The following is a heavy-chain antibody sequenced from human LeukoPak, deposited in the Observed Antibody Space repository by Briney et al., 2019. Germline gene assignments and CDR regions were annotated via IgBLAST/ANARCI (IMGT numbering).Heavy chain of an antibody. CDR2: ISNTGSTI. CDR3: ARRYYYGSGSHFDS. D-gene: IGHD3-10*01. Sequence: GGSLRLSCAASGSIFSDYYMSWVRQAPGKGLEWLSYISNTGSTIDHADSVKGRFTISRDNAKNSLYLQMNSLRAEDTAVYYCARRYYYGSGSHFDSWGQGTPVTVSS. J-gene: IGHJ4*02. CDR1: GSIFSDYY. V-gene: IGHV3-11*01.